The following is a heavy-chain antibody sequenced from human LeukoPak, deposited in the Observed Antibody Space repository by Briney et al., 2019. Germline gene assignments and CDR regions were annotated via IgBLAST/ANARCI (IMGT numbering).Heavy chain of an antibody. CDR1: GFTFSSYE. CDR3: AREHCSSTSCYADY. Sequence: PGGSLRLSCAASGFTFSSYEMNWVRQAPGKGLEWVSYISSSGSTIYYADSVKGRFTISRDNAKNSLYLQMNSLRAEDTAVYYCAREHCSSTSCYADYWGQGTLVTVSP. V-gene: IGHV3-48*03. D-gene: IGHD2-2*01. CDR2: ISSSGSTI. J-gene: IGHJ4*02.